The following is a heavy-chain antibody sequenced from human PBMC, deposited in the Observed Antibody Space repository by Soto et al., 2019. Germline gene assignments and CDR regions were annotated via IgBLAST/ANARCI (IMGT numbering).Heavy chain of an antibody. CDR1: GYTFTTFY. J-gene: IGHJ4*02. Sequence: ASVKVSCKASGYTFTTFYIHWARQAPGQGLEWMGIINPGGGSTGYAQKFQGRVTMTRDTSTSTAYMKLSSLRSEDTAVYYCATESDSSGLYWGQGTLVTVSS. D-gene: IGHD3-22*01. V-gene: IGHV1-46*01. CDR2: INPGGGST. CDR3: ATESDSSGLY.